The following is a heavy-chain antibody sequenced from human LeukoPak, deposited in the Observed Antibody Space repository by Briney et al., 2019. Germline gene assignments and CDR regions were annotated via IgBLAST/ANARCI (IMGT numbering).Heavy chain of an antibody. CDR2: ISSSGSTI. CDR1: GFTFSSYG. CDR3: ARASPYYYGSPRFDP. V-gene: IGHV3-48*04. Sequence: GGSLRLSCAASGFTFSSYGMHWVRQAPGKGLEWVSYISSSGSTIYYADSVKGRFTISRDNAKNSLFLQMNSLRAEDTAVYYCARASPYYYGSPRFDPWGQGTLVTVSS. J-gene: IGHJ5*02. D-gene: IGHD3-10*01.